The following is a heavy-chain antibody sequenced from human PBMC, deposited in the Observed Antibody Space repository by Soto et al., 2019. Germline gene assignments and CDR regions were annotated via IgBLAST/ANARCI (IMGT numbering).Heavy chain of an antibody. J-gene: IGHJ6*02. CDR2: IYHSGTT. CDR3: AREGLTGTIGLYYYYGMDV. V-gene: IGHV4-4*02. CDR1: GGSISSNTW. Sequence: SETLSHTCTVSGGSISSNTWCSWVRQPPGKGLEWIGEIYHSGTTNYHPSLQSRVTLSIDKSKSQFSLKLSSVTAADTAVYYCAREGLTGTIGLYYYYGMDVWGQGTTVT. D-gene: IGHD1-7*01.